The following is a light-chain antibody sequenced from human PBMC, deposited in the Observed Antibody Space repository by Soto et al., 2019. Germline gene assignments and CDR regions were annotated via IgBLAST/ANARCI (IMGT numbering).Light chain of an antibody. CDR3: QERGNWPIT. CDR2: DAS. V-gene: IGKV3-11*01. CDR1: QSVNNY. J-gene: IGKJ5*01. Sequence: EIVLTQSPATLSLSPGDRATLSCRASQSVNNYLAWYQQKPGQAPRLLIYDASNRASGIPARFSGSGSATDFTLTISSLEPEDFAVYYCQERGNWPITFGQGTRLEIK.